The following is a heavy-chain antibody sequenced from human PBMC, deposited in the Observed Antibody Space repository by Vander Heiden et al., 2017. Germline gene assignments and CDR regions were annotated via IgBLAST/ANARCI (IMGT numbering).Heavy chain of an antibody. J-gene: IGHJ5*02. D-gene: IGHD3-9*01. Sequence: QVQLQPWGAGLLKPSETLSLTCGVYGESLRGYYWRWIRQPPGKGLEWIGKISHSGSTNYNPSLKSRVTISVDTSKNQFSLKLSSVTAADTAVYYCATSPINYDGLTGYYPSNWFDPWGQGTLVTVSS. CDR1: GESLRGYY. CDR3: ATSPINYDGLTGYYPSNWFDP. CDR2: ISHSGST. V-gene: IGHV4-34*01.